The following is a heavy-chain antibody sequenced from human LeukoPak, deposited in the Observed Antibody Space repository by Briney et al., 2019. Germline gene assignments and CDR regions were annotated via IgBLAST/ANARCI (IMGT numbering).Heavy chain of an antibody. D-gene: IGHD5-18*01. CDR2: INPSGGST. CDR3: ARDSEDTTMGPGY. CDR1: GYTFASYY. V-gene: IGHV1-46*01. Sequence: ASVKVSCKTSGYTFASYYMHWVRQAPGQGLEWMGIINPSGGSTSYAQKFQGRVTMTRDMSTSTVYMELSSLRSEDTAVYYCARDSEDTTMGPGYWGQGTLVTVSS. J-gene: IGHJ4*02.